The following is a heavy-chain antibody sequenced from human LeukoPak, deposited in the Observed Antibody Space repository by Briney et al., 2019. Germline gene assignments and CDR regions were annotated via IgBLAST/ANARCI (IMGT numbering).Heavy chain of an antibody. D-gene: IGHD4-17*01. CDR1: GGSISSYY. CDR3: ARQSSYGDYEEWFDP. Sequence: SETLSLTCTVSGGSISSYYWSWIRQPPGKGLEWIGYIYYSGSTNYNPSLKSRVTISVDTSKNQLSLKLSSVTAADTAVYYCARQSSYGDYEEWFDPWGQGTLVTVSS. V-gene: IGHV4-59*01. CDR2: IYYSGST. J-gene: IGHJ5*02.